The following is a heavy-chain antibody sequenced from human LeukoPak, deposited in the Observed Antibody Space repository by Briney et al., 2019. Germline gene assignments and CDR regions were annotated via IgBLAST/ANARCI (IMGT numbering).Heavy chain of an antibody. CDR3: ARDPATTPHYFDY. CDR1: GGSISSSSYY. D-gene: IGHD4-17*01. J-gene: IGHJ4*02. Sequence: SETLSLTCTVSGGSISSSSYYWGWIRQPPGKGLEWIGSIYYSGSTYYNPSLKSRVTISVDTSKNQFSLKLSSVTAADTAVYYCARDPATTPHYFDYWGQGTLVTVSS. CDR2: IYYSGST. V-gene: IGHV4-39*07.